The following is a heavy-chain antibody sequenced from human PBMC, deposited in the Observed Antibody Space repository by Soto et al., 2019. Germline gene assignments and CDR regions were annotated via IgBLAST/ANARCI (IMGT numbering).Heavy chain of an antibody. CDR1: GFTFSNFW. CDR2: IKEDGSEQ. V-gene: IGHV3-7*01. D-gene: IGHD1-1*01. J-gene: IGHJ4*02. CDR3: ARLYGGTYFDH. Sequence: VQPGGSLRLSCAVSGFTFSNFWMYWVRHTPGKGLECVANIKEDGSEQYYVDSVKGRFTISRDNAKNSLYLQMKSLSAEDTAIYYCARLYGGTYFDHWGQGTPFTVSS.